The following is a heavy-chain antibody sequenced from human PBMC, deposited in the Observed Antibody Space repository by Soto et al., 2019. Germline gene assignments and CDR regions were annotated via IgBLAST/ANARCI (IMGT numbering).Heavy chain of an antibody. CDR1: GVTFDDYA. D-gene: IGHD1-20*01. CDR3: ARLLGGIRPRYYYAMDI. V-gene: IGHV3-9*01. J-gene: IGHJ6*01. CDR2: VSWNSCSI. Sequence: GGSLRLACRASGVTFDDYAMHWGRQVPEKRLEWGSGVSWNSCSIGYADSVKGRFTISRDNGKNSLFLQMNSLRDEDTAVYYCARLLGGIRPRYYYAMDIRRQ.